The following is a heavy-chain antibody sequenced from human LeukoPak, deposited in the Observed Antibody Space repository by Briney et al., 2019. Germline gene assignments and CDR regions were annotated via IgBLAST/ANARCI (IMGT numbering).Heavy chain of an antibody. J-gene: IGHJ6*03. CDR1: GGSFSGYY. V-gene: IGHV4-34*01. D-gene: IGHD3-10*01. Sequence: PSETLSLTCAVYGGSFSGYYWSWIRQPPGKGLEWIGEINHSGSTNYNPSLKSRVTISVDTSKNQFSLKLSSVTAADTAVYYCARGTYGSGSYYVLDYYYYMDVWGKGTTVTVSS. CDR3: ARGTYGSGSYYVLDYYYYMDV. CDR2: INHSGST.